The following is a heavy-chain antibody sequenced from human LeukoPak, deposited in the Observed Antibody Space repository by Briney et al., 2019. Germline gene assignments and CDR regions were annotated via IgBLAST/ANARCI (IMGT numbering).Heavy chain of an antibody. D-gene: IGHD3-9*01. CDR1: GDSISSSSYY. V-gene: IGHV4-39*01. CDR2: GYYSGNT. Sequence: SETLSLTCTVSGDSISSSSYYWGWIRQPPGKGLEWIGNGYYSGNTYQNPSLKSRVTISVDTSKNQLSLKLSSVTAADTAVYYCARVHNDILTDDSLGDKFDYWGQGTLVTVSS. CDR3: ARVHNDILTDDSLGDKFDY. J-gene: IGHJ4*02.